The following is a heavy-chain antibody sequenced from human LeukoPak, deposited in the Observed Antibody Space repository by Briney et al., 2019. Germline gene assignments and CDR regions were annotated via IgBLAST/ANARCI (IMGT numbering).Heavy chain of an antibody. J-gene: IGHJ3*02. CDR2: IYYSGST. CDR3: ARVFEYCSSTSCYRGAFDI. Sequence: SETLSLTCTVSGGSISSYYWSWIRQPPGKGLGWIGYIYYSGSTNYNPSLKSRVTISVDTSKNQFSLKLSSVTAADTAVYYCARVFEYCSSTSCYRGAFDIWGQGTMVTVSS. D-gene: IGHD2-2*01. V-gene: IGHV4-59*01. CDR1: GGSISSYY.